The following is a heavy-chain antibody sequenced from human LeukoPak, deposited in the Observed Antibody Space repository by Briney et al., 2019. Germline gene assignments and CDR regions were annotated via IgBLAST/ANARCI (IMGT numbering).Heavy chain of an antibody. CDR1: GYSISRGYH. J-gene: IGHJ4*02. V-gene: IGHV4-38-2*01. D-gene: IGHD1-1*01. Sequence: SETLSLTCAGSGYSISRGYHWGWIRQPPGKGLEWIGSIHHSGNTYYNSSLKSRVTISVDTSKNQFSLKVNSVPAADTAVYYCARVDWNPDYWGQGTLVAVSS. CDR2: IHHSGNT. CDR3: ARVDWNPDY.